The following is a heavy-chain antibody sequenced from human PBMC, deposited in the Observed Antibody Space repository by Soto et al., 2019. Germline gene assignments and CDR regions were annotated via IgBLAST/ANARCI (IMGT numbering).Heavy chain of an antibody. V-gene: IGHV1-18*04. Sequence: GASVKVSCKASGYTFTSYGISCVRQAPGQVLEWMGWISAYNGNTNYAQKLQGRVTMTTDTSTSTAYMELRSLRSDDTAVYYCARLQGVFSLRWAPGHAFDIWGQGTMVTVSS. CDR1: GYTFTSYG. CDR3: ARLQGVFSLRWAPGHAFDI. J-gene: IGHJ3*02. D-gene: IGHD3-16*02. CDR2: ISAYNGNT.